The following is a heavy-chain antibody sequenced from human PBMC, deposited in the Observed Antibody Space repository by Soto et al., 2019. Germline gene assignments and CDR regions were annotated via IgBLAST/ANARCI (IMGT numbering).Heavy chain of an antibody. J-gene: IGHJ6*02. Sequence: QVQLQESGPGLVKPSETLSLTCTVSGGSISSYYWSWIRQSPGKGLEWIGYIHYSGSTKSNPSLMSRVTISVDTSRNQVSLKLSSVTAADSAVYFCARARYQRLQPYYYGMDVWGQGTTVTVSS. CDR2: IHYSGST. CDR3: ARARYQRLQPYYYGMDV. CDR1: GGSISSYY. V-gene: IGHV4-59*01. D-gene: IGHD2-2*01.